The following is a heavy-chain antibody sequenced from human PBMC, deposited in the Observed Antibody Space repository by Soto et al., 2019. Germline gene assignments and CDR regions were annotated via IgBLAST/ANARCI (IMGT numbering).Heavy chain of an antibody. D-gene: IGHD2-8*01. Sequence: SETLSLTCSVSGGSFSSSSHYWVWIRQPPGKGLEWVGSIYYDGRTYYNASLKSRVTISVDTSKNQFSLKVNSVTVADTAVYYCARRSHTNWPAYWGHGTQVTVSS. V-gene: IGHV4-39*01. J-gene: IGHJ4*01. CDR1: GGSFSSSSHY. CDR3: ARRSHTNWPAY. CDR2: IYYDGRT.